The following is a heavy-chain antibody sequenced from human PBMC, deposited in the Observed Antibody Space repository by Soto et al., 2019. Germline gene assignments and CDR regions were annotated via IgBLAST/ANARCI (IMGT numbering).Heavy chain of an antibody. Sequence: QVQLQESGPGLVKPSQTLSLTCTVSGGSISSGDYYWSWIRQPPGKGLEWIGYIYYSGSTYYNPSLQGRVTISVDTSKNQFSLKLSSVTAADTAVYYCARGGHCSGGSCYLAYWGQGTLVTVSS. CDR1: GGSISSGDYY. V-gene: IGHV4-30-4*01. CDR2: IYYSGST. CDR3: ARGGHCSGGSCYLAY. D-gene: IGHD2-15*01. J-gene: IGHJ4*02.